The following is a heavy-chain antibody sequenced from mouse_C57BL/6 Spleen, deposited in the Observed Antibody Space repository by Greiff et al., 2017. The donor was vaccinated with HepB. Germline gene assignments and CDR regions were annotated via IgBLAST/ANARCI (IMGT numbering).Heavy chain of an antibody. J-gene: IGHJ4*01. CDR2: IRNKANGYTT. V-gene: IGHV7-3*01. CDR1: GFTFTDYY. CDR3: ARYEDYYAMDY. Sequence: EVQLKESGGGLVQPGGSLSLSCAASGFTFTDYYMSWVRQPPGKALEWLGFIRNKANGYTTEYSASVKGRFTISRDNSQSILYLQMNALRAEDSATYYCARYEDYYAMDYWGQGTSVTVSS.